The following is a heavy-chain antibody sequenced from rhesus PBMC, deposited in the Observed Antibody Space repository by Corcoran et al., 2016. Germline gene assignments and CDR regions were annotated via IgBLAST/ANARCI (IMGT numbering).Heavy chain of an antibody. CDR1: GYSISSGYG. Sequence: QVQLQESGPGLVKPSETLSLTCAVSGYSISSGYGWSWIRQPPGKGLEWIGYIGGSSGSTNYNPSLKSRVTISKDTSTNQFSRKLSSVTAADTAVYYCARECNSGSWNFGYWGQGVLVTVSS. CDR3: ARECNSGSWNFGY. V-gene: IGHV4-127*01. CDR2: IGGSSGST. D-gene: IGHD6-25*01. J-gene: IGHJ4*01.